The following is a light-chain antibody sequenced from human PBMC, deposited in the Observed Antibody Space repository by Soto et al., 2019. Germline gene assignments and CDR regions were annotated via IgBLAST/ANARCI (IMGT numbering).Light chain of an antibody. Sequence: EVVMTQSPDTLPVSPGERATLSCRASQSVSSNLAWYQQKLGQAPRLLIYAASTRATGIPARFSGSGSGTEFTLTISSLQSEDFAVYYCQQYNNWPPLTFGGGTKVDIK. CDR1: QSVSSN. J-gene: IGKJ4*01. CDR2: AAS. V-gene: IGKV3-15*01. CDR3: QQYNNWPPLT.